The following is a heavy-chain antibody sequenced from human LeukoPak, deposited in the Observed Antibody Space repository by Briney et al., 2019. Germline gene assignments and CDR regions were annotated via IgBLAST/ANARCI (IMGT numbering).Heavy chain of an antibody. CDR2: ISSNGLLT. CDR3: ARAASDSSGWYTWFDH. V-gene: IGHV3-23*01. Sequence: GGSLRLSCAASKFTFSNYAMNWVRQAPGQGLEWVSTISSNGLLTHYADSVKGRFTISRDNSKHTLYLQMNSLRAEDTAVYYCARAASDSSGWYTWFDHWGQGTLVTVSS. D-gene: IGHD6-19*01. J-gene: IGHJ5*02. CDR1: KFTFSNYA.